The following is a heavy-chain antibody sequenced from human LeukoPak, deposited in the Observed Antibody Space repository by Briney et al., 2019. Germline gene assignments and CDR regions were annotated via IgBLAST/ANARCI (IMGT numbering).Heavy chain of an antibody. D-gene: IGHD1-14*01. V-gene: IGHV3-7*03. CDR2: IKQDGSEK. Sequence: GGSLRLSCAASGFTFSNYWMTWVRQAPGKGLEWVANIKQDGSEKYYVDSVKGRFTIPRDNAKNSLYLQVSSLRVEDTALYYCATGGNTFGYWGQGTLVTVSS. J-gene: IGHJ4*02. CDR1: GFTFSNYW. CDR3: ATGGNTFGY.